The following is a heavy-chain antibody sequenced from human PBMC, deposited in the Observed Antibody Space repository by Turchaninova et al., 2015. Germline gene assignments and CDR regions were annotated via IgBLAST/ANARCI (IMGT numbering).Heavy chain of an antibody. CDR2: IYYSGST. CDR3: ARVPILGYCSGGSCYFDY. V-gene: IGHV4-30-4*01. D-gene: IGHD2-15*01. J-gene: IGHJ4*02. CDR1: VGSISRGDYY. Sequence: QVQLQESGPGLVKPSPTPLLTCTGFVGSISRGDYYGSWIRQPPGKGLEWIGYIYYSGSTYYNPSLKSRVTISVDTSKNQFSLKLSSVTAADTAVYYCARVPILGYCSGGSCYFDYWGQGTLVTVSS.